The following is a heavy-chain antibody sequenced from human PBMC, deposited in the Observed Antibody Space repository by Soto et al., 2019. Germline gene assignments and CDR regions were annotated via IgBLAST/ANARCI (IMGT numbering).Heavy chain of an antibody. CDR3: ARSDSYVPFEY. CDR2: IYYSGYN. J-gene: IGHJ4*02. D-gene: IGHD1-26*01. V-gene: IGHV4-30-4*01. Sequence: QLQLQESGPGLVKPSQTLSLTCTVSGGSISSGDYKWSWIRQPPGKGLEWIGYIYYSGYNYNNPSLKSRVTMSVDTSKNLFSLKLSSVTAADTAVYYCARSDSYVPFEYWGQGTLVTVSS. CDR1: GGSISSGDYK.